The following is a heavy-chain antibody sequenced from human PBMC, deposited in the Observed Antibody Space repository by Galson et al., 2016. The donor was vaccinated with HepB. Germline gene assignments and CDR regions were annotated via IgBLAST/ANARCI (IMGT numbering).Heavy chain of an antibody. D-gene: IGHD4-17*01. Sequence: PALVKPTQTLTLTCTLSGLSVHTTGVAVGWIRQPPGKALEWLALIYWDDNKSYNRSLKSRLTITKDTAKNQVVLTMTNMDPVDTGTYFCAHFPTVANHRAPRDAFDVWGQGTVVTVSS. V-gene: IGHV2-5*02. J-gene: IGHJ3*01. CDR1: GLSVHTTGVA. CDR2: IYWDDNK. CDR3: AHFPTVANHRAPRDAFDV.